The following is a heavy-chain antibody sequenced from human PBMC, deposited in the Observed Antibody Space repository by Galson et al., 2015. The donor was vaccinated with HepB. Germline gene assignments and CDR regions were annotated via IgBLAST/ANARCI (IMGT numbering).Heavy chain of an antibody. D-gene: IGHD6-19*01. CDR2: ISSNGGST. V-gene: IGHV3-64D*06. Sequence: SLRLSCAASGFTFSSYAMHWVRQAPGKGLEYVSAISSNGGSTYYADSVKGRFTISRDNSKNTLYLQMSSLRAEDTAVYYCVKDFERYSSGWFDYWGQGTLVTVSS. J-gene: IGHJ4*02. CDR1: GFTFSSYA. CDR3: VKDFERYSSGWFDY.